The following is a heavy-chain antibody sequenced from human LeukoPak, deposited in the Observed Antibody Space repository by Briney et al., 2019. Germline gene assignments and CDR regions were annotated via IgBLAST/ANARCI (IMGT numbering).Heavy chain of an antibody. D-gene: IGHD3-10*01. CDR3: SRSDYYGSGSYPDY. V-gene: IGHV1-18*01. CDR1: GYTFTSYG. Sequence: ASVTVSCKASGYTFTSYGISWVRQAPGQGLEWMGWISAYNGNTNYAQKLQGRVTMTTDTSTSTAYMELRSLRSDDTAVYYCSRSDYYGSGSYPDYWGQGTLVTVSS. CDR2: ISAYNGNT. J-gene: IGHJ4*02.